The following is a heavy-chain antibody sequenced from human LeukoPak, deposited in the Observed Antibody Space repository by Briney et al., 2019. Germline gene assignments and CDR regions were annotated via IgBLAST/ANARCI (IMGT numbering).Heavy chain of an antibody. V-gene: IGHV3-53*01. CDR3: ARDRGIAVAVYYFDY. J-gene: IGHJ4*02. D-gene: IGHD6-19*01. CDR1: GFTVSSNY. CDR2: IHSGGST. Sequence: PGGSLRLSCAASGFTVSSNYMSWVRQAPGKGLEWVSVIHSGGSTYYADSVKGRFTISRDNAKNSLYLQMNSLRAEDTAVYYCARDRGIAVAVYYFDYWGQGTLVTVSS.